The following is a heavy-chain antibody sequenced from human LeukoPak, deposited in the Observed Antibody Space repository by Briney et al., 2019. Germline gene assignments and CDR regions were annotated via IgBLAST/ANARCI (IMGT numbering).Heavy chain of an antibody. D-gene: IGHD3-3*02. Sequence: GGSLRLSCAASGFTFSSYWMHWVRQVPGKGLVWVARDGTDISYADSVKGRFTISRDNAKNTLYLQMNSLGAEGTAVHFCARGKFSTNWTFDLWGRGTRVTVSS. V-gene: IGHV3-74*01. CDR3: ARGKFSTNWTFDL. CDR2: DGTDI. CDR1: GFTFSSYW. J-gene: IGHJ2*01.